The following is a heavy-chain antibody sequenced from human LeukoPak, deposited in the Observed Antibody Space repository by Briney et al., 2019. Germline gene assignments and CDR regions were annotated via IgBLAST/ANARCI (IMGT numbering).Heavy chain of an antibody. CDR3: ASSKYQLLAALFDY. D-gene: IGHD2-2*01. Sequence: SGTLALTCTVSGGSISSYYWSWIRQPPGKGLEWIGYIYYSGSTNYNPSLKSRVTISVDTSKNQFSLKLSSVTAADTAVYYCASSKYQLLAALFDYWGQGTLVTVSS. CDR2: IYYSGST. CDR1: GGSISSYY. V-gene: IGHV4-59*01. J-gene: IGHJ4*02.